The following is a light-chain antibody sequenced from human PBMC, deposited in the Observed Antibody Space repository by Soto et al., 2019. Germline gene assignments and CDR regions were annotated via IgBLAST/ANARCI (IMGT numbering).Light chain of an antibody. CDR1: QSVSSNY. J-gene: IGKJ2*01. Sequence: EIVLTQSPGTLSLSPGKRATLSCRASQSVSSNYLAWYQQKPGQAPRLLIYGASNRATGIPDRFSGSGSGTDFTLTISRLEPEDFAVYYCQQYGSSLYTFGHGTKLEIK. CDR3: QQYGSSLYT. V-gene: IGKV3-20*01. CDR2: GAS.